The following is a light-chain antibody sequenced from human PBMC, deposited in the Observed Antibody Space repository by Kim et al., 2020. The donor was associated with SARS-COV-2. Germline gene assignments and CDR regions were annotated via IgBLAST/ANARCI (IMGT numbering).Light chain of an antibody. CDR2: KSS. J-gene: IGKJ2*01. CDR1: QTISTW. CDR3: QQYNSHPYT. V-gene: IGKV1-5*03. Sequence: DIQMTQSPSTLSASVGDGVTITCRASQTISTWLAWYQQKPGRAPKLLIHKSSTLQSGVPSRFSGSGSGTEFTLTISSLQSDDFATYYCQQYNSHPYTFGQGTKLEI.